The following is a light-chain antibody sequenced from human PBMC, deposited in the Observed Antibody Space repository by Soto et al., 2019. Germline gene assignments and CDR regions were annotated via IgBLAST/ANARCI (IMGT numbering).Light chain of an antibody. J-gene: IGKJ2*01. CDR2: DAS. CDR3: QQYNNWPLYT. CDR1: QSVSSN. V-gene: IGKV3-15*01. Sequence: EIVMTQSPATLSVSPGERVTLSCRASQSVSSNLAWYQQKPGQAPRLLIYDASTRATGLPARFSGSGSGTEFTLTISSLQSVDFAVYYCQQYNNWPLYTFGQGTKLEIK.